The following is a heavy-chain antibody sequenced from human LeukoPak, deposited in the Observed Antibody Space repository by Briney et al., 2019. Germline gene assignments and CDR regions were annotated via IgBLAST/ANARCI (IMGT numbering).Heavy chain of an antibody. CDR1: GGSFSGYY. CDR3: ARSILSSGGAWFDS. D-gene: IGHD6-19*01. V-gene: IGHV4-34*01. J-gene: IGHJ5*01. CDR2: INHSGST. Sequence: SETLSLTCAVYGGSFSGYYWSWIRQPPGKGLEWIGEINHSGSTNYNPSLKSRVTISVDTSKNQFSLKLSSVTAADTAVYYCARSILSSGGAWFDSWGQGTLVTVSS.